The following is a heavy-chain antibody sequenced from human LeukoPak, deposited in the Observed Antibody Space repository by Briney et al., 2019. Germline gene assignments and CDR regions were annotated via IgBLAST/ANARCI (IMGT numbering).Heavy chain of an antibody. CDR2: ISNNGGYT. D-gene: IGHD2-15*01. CDR3: AKQLGYCSGGSCYFPY. V-gene: IGHV3-23*01. CDR1: GFTFSSSA. J-gene: IGHJ4*02. Sequence: PGGSLRLSCAASGFTFSSSAMSWVRQAPGKGLEWVSAISNNGGYTYYADSAQGRFTISRDNSKSTLCLQMNSLRAEDTAVYYCAKQLGYCSGGSCYFPYWGQGTLVTVSS.